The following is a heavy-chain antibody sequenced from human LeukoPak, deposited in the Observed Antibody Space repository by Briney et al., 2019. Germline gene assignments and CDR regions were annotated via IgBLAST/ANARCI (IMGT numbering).Heavy chain of an antibody. CDR2: IIPILGIA. V-gene: IGHV1-69*04. CDR3: ARDPWPSGWIDP. Sequence: ASVKVSCKASGGTFSSYAISWVRQAPGQGLEWMGRIIPILGIANYAQKFQGRVTITADKTTSTAYMELSSLRSEDTAVYYCARDPWPSGWIDPWGQGTLVTVSS. CDR1: GGTFSSYA. D-gene: IGHD6-19*01. J-gene: IGHJ5*02.